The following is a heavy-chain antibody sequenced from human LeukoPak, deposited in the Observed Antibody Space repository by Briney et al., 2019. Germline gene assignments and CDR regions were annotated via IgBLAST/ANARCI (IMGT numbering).Heavy chain of an antibody. CDR2: IIPILGIA. V-gene: IGHV1-69*04. Sequence: ASVKVSCKASGGTFSSYAISWVRQAPGQGLEWMGRIIPILGIANYAQKFQGRVTITADKSTSTAYMELSSLRSEDTAVYYCATERDSMVRGVKLFDYWGQGTLVTVSS. J-gene: IGHJ4*02. D-gene: IGHD3-10*01. CDR1: GGTFSSYA. CDR3: ATERDSMVRGVKLFDY.